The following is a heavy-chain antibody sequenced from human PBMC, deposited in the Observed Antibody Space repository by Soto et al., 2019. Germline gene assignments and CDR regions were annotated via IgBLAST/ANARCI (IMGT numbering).Heavy chain of an antibody. Sequence: SETLSLTCTVSGGSISSYYWSWIRQPPGKGLEWIGYIYYSGSTNYNPSLKSRVTISVDTSKNQFSLKLSSVTAADTAVYYCACIYFGARFGELTRPRDYYHGMDVWGQGTTVTV. CDR1: GGSISSYY. CDR2: IYYSGST. J-gene: IGHJ6*02. CDR3: ACIYFGARFGELTRPRDYYHGMDV. D-gene: IGHD3-10*01. V-gene: IGHV4-59*01.